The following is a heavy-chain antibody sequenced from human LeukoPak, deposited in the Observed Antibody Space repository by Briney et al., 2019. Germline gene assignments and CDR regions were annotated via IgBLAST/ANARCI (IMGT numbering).Heavy chain of an antibody. Sequence: ASVKVSCKASGYTFTGYYMHWVRQAPGQGLEWMGWINPNSGGTNYAQKFQGRVPMTRDTSISTAYMELSRLRSDDTAVYYCATPTVTTWYYFDYWGQGTLVTVSS. CDR1: GYTFTGYY. CDR3: ATPTVTTWYYFDY. CDR2: INPNSGGT. D-gene: IGHD4-17*01. V-gene: IGHV1-2*02. J-gene: IGHJ4*02.